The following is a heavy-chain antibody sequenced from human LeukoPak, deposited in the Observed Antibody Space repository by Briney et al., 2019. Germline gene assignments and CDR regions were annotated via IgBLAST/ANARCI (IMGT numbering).Heavy chain of an antibody. J-gene: IGHJ4*02. V-gene: IGHV4-61*02. CDR2: IYSSGTT. Sequence: SQTLSLTCTASGGSISSGSYYWSWIRQPAGKGLEWIVRIYSSGTTNYNPSLKSRVTISVDTSKNQFSLKLSSVTAADTAVYYCARGVLYYYDSSGYLYWGQGTLVTVSS. CDR1: GGSISSGSYY. D-gene: IGHD3-22*01. CDR3: ARGVLYYYDSSGYLY.